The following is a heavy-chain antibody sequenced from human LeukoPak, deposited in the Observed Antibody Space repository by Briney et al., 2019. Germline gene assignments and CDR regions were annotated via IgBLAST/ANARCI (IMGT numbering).Heavy chain of an antibody. CDR1: GGSISSSSYY. J-gene: IGHJ5*02. CDR2: IYYSGST. V-gene: IGHV4-39*01. CDR3: ARVLGVSVRRGITMVRGVTASNYNWFDP. Sequence: SETLSLTCTVSGGSISSSSYYWGWIRQPPGKGLEWIGSIYYSGSTYYNPSLKSRVTISVDTSKNQFSLKLSSVTAADTAVYYCARVLGVSVRRGITMVRGVTASNYNWFDPWGQGTLVTVSS. D-gene: IGHD3-10*01.